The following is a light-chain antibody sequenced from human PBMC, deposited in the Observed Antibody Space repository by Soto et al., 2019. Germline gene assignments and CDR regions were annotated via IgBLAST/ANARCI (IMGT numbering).Light chain of an antibody. CDR2: DAS. Sequence: DIQVTQSPPTLSASVGDRVTITCRASQTISTWMAWYQHKPGKAPKLLVYDASTLQSGVASRFSGSGSGTEFTLIISALQPDDSATYYCQQYTNTNNPWMFGQGTKVEI. V-gene: IGKV1-5*01. J-gene: IGKJ1*01. CDR1: QTISTW. CDR3: QQYTNTNNPWM.